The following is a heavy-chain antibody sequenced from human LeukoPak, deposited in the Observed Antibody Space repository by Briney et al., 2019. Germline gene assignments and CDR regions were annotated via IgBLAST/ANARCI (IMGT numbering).Heavy chain of an antibody. J-gene: IGHJ4*02. V-gene: IGHV3-7*01. CDR3: ARDVRFRIYYFDY. D-gene: IGHD2/OR15-2a*01. Sequence: GSLRLSCAASGFTFSSYWMSWVRQAPGKGLEWVANIKQDGSEKYYVDSVKGRFTISRDNAKNSLYLQMNSLRAEDTAVYYCARDVRFRIYYFDYWGQGTLVTVSS. CDR2: IKQDGSEK. CDR1: GFTFSSYW.